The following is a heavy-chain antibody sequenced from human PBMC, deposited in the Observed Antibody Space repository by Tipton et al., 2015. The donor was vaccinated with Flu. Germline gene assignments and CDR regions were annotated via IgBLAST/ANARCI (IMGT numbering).Heavy chain of an antibody. V-gene: IGHV4-61*03. J-gene: IGHJ4*02. CDR1: GGSVLSGSYY. D-gene: IGHD3-3*01. CDR2: IHYSGGT. Sequence: TLSLTCAVSGGSVLSGSYYWTWIRQPPGKGLEWIGYIHYSGGTNYNPSLKSRVTISVDTSKNHFSLKLSSVTAADTAVYYCARGGGRTFGLITHFDYWGQGTLVAVSS. CDR3: ARGGGRTFGLITHFDY.